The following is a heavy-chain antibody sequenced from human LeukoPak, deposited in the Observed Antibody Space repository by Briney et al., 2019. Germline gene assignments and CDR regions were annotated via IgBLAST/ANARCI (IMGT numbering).Heavy chain of an antibody. CDR3: AREGDGYNYGLGDY. V-gene: IGHV1-2*02. D-gene: IGHD5-24*01. CDR1: GYTFTGYY. J-gene: IGHJ4*02. CDR2: INPNSGGT. Sequence: GASVKVSCKASGYTFTGYYMHWVRQAPGQGLEWMGWINPNSGGTNYAQKFQGRVTMTRDTSISTACMELSRLRSDDTAVYYCAREGDGYNYGLGDYWGQGTLVTVSS.